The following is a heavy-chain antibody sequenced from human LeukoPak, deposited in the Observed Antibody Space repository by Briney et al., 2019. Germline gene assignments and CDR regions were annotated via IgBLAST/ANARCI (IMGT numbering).Heavy chain of an antibody. CDR1: GFTFSSYG. V-gene: IGHV3-30*02. D-gene: IGHD6-19*01. J-gene: IGHJ4*02. Sequence: GGSLRLSCAASGFTFSSYGMHWVRQAPGKGLEWVAFIRYDGSNKYYADSVKGRFTISRDNSKNTLYLQMNSLRAEDTAVYYCASTSQWLVPFDYWGQGTLVTVSS. CDR2: IRYDGSNK. CDR3: ASTSQWLVPFDY.